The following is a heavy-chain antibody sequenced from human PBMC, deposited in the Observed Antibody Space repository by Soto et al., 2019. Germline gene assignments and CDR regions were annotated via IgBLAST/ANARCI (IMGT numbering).Heavy chain of an antibody. CDR2: INHSGST. J-gene: IGHJ4*02. Sequence: QVQLQQWGAGLLKPSETLSLTCAVYGGSFSGYYWSWIRQPPGKGLEWIGEINHSGSTNYNPSLKSRVTISVDTSKNQFSLKLSSVTAADTAVYYCAGGRIAVAGGYFDYWGQGTLVTVSS. CDR3: AGGRIAVAGGYFDY. CDR1: GGSFSGYY. V-gene: IGHV4-34*01. D-gene: IGHD6-19*01.